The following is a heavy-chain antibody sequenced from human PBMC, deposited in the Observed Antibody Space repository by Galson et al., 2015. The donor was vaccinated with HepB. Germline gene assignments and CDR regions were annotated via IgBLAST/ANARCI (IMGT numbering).Heavy chain of an antibody. V-gene: IGHV1-69*04. D-gene: IGHD3-10*01. CDR3: ARDRTGGSGSYPDY. J-gene: IGHJ4*02. CDR1: GGTFSSYA. CDR2: IIPILGIA. Sequence: SVKVSCKASGGTFSSYAISWVRQAPGQGLEWMGRIIPILGIANYAQKFQGRVTITADKSTSTAYMELSSLRSEDTAVYYCARDRTGGSGSYPDYWGQGTLVTVSS.